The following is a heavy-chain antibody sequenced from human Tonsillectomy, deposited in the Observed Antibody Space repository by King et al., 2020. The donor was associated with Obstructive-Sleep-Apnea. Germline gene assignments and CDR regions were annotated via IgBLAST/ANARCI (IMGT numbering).Heavy chain of an antibody. V-gene: IGHV5-51*01. D-gene: IGHD3-10*01. CDR3: ARLWGSELYGVDV. CDR1: GYSFATYW. CDR2: IYPDDSDA. J-gene: IGHJ6*02. Sequence: QLVQSGAEVKKPGDSLRISCRGSGYSFATYWIGWVRQMPGKGLEWMGIIYPDDSDARYSPSFQGQVAIYADKSISTAYLQWSSLKASDTAIYYCARLWGSELYGVDVWGQGTTVTVSS.